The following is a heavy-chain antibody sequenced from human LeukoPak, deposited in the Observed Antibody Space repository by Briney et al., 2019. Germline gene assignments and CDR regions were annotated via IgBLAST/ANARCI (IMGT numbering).Heavy chain of an antibody. D-gene: IGHD2-2*01. CDR1: GFTFGDYA. Sequence: GGSLRLSCTASGFTFGDYALTWVRQAPGRGLEWVGFIRSKAYGGATEYAASVKGRFTISRDDSKSIAYLQMNGLKTEDTGVYLCTRAFCTSSICYLGAFDIWGQGTMVTGSS. CDR2: IRSKAYGGAT. J-gene: IGHJ3*02. V-gene: IGHV3-49*04. CDR3: TRAFCTSSICYLGAFDI.